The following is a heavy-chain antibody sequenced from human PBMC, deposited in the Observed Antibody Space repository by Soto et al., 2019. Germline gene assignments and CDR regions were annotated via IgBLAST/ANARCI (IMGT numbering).Heavy chain of an antibody. J-gene: IGHJ4*02. CDR2: IYHSGST. Sequence: PSETLSLTCAVSGYSISSGYYRGWIRQPPGKGLEWIGSIYHSGSTYYNPSLKSRVTISVDTSKNQFSLKLSSVTAADTAVYYCARASPAARSPKYYFDYWGQGTLVTVSS. V-gene: IGHV4-38-2*01. D-gene: IGHD6-6*01. CDR1: GYSISSGYY. CDR3: ARASPAARSPKYYFDY.